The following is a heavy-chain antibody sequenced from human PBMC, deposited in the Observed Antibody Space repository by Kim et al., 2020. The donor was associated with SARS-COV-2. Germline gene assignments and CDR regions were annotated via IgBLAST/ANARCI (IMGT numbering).Heavy chain of an antibody. CDR2: IVPILDIV. CDR1: GGTFKIYA. V-gene: IGHV1-69*04. CDR3: AGVDHGYNPPHY. Sequence: SVKVSCKASGGTFKIYAINWVRQAPGQGLEWMGRIVPILDIVNYAQNFQGRVTISADKSTTTAYMELSSLRSDDTAIYYCAGVDHGYNPPHYWGQGTLVTVSS. J-gene: IGHJ4*02. D-gene: IGHD6-25*01.